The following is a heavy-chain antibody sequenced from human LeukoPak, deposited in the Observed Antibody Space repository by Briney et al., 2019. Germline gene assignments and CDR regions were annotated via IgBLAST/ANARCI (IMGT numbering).Heavy chain of an antibody. CDR2: IYYSGST. J-gene: IGHJ6*02. D-gene: IGHD1-20*01. CDR1: GGSISSYY. CDR3: ARVITGRSLFTRFYYGMDV. V-gene: IGHV4-59*01. Sequence: NPSETLSLTCTVSGGSISSYYWSWIRQPPGKGLEWIGYIYYSGSTNYNPSLKSRVTISVDTSKNQFSLKLSSVTAADTAVYYCARVITGRSLFTRFYYGMDVWGQGTTVTVSS.